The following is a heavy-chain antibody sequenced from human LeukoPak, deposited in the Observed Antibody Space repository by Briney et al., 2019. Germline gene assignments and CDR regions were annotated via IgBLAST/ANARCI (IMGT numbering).Heavy chain of an antibody. D-gene: IGHD2-15*01. J-gene: IGHJ4*02. CDR3: ARDLYCSGGSCYPR. CDR1: GYTFTGYY. V-gene: IGHV1-2*02. Sequence: GASVKVSCKASGYTFTGYYMHWVRQAPGQGLEWMGWINPNSGGTNYAQKFQGRVTMTRDTSISTAYMELSRLRSDDTAVYYCARDLYCSGGSCYPRWGQGTLVTVSP. CDR2: INPNSGGT.